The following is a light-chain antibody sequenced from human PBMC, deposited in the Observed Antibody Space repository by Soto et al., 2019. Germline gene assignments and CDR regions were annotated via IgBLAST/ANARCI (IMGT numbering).Light chain of an antibody. CDR2: GAS. CDR3: QQYSSSQGGT. V-gene: IGKV3-20*01. J-gene: IGKJ1*01. Sequence: EIVLTQSPGTLSLSPGERATLSCRASQSVSSSYLAWYQQKPGQAPRLLIYGASSRATGIPDRFSGSGSGTDFTLTISRLEPEDFAVYYCQQYSSSQGGTVGQGTKVEIK. CDR1: QSVSSSY.